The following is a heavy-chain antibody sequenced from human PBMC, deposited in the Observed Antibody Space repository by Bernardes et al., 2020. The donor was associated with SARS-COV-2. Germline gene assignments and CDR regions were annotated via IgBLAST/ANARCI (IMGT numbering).Heavy chain of an antibody. CDR2: ISWNSGSI. CDR1: GFTFDDYA. Sequence: GGSLRLSCAASGFTFDDYAMHWVRQAPGKGLEWVSGISWNSGSIGYADSVKGRFTISRDNGKNSLYLQMNSLRAEDTALYYCAKDIGSSRYWYFDLWGRGTLVTVSS. D-gene: IGHD6-19*01. CDR3: AKDIGSSRYWYFDL. V-gene: IGHV3-9*01. J-gene: IGHJ2*01.